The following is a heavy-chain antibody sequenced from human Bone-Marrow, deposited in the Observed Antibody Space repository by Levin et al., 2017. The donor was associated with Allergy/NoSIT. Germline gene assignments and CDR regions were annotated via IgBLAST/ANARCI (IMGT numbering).Heavy chain of an antibody. CDR2: IFGGGST. D-gene: IGHD3-10*02. J-gene: IGHJ4*02. V-gene: IGHV3-53*01. Sequence: GGSLRLSCAASGFSVSDYYMTWVRQAPGKGLEWVSVIFGGGSTYYANSVKGRFTISRDSSRNTLYLQMSSLRAEDTAVYYCARAVAMFRALDYWGQGTLVTVSS. CDR3: ARAVAMFRALDY. CDR1: GFSVSDYY.